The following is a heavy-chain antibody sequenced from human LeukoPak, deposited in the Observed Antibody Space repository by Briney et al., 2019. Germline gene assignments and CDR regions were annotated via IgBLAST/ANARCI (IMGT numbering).Heavy chain of an antibody. CDR3: TRDRYSSGWYTDY. J-gene: IGHJ4*02. V-gene: IGHV3-49*04. CDR1: GFTFGDYA. Sequence: GRSLRLSCTASGFTFGDYAMSWVRQAPGKGLEWVGFIRSKAYGGTTEYAASVKGRFTISRDDSKSIAYLQMNSLKTEDTAVYYCTRDRYSSGWYTDYWGQGTLVTVSS. CDR2: IRSKAYGGTT. D-gene: IGHD6-19*01.